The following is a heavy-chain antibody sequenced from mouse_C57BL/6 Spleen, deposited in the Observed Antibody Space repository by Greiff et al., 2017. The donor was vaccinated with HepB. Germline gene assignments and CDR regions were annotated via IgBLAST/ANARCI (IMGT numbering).Heavy chain of an antibody. CDR1: GFTFSSYA. V-gene: IGHV5-9-1*02. CDR3: TRDEAHYYGSSAWFAY. Sequence: EVQGVESGEGLVKPGGSLKLSCAASGFTFSSYAMSWVRQTPEKRLEWVAYISSGGDYIYYADTVKGRFTISRDNARNTLYLQMSSLKSEDTAIYYCTRDEAHYYGSSAWFAYWGQGTLVTVSA. CDR2: ISSGGDYI. J-gene: IGHJ3*01. D-gene: IGHD1-1*01.